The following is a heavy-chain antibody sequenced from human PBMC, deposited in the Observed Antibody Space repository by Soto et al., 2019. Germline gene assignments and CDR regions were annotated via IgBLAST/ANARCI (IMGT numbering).Heavy chain of an antibody. Sequence: QVQLVEAGGGVGQPGRSLRLSCAASGFTFSSYAMHWVRQAPGKGLEWVAVISYDGSNKYYADSVKGRFTISRDNSKNTLYLQMNSLRAEDTAVYYCARAGNSNFDYWGQGTLVTVSS. CDR1: GFTFSSYA. CDR3: ARAGNSNFDY. D-gene: IGHD4-4*01. V-gene: IGHV3-30-3*01. CDR2: ISYDGSNK. J-gene: IGHJ4*02.